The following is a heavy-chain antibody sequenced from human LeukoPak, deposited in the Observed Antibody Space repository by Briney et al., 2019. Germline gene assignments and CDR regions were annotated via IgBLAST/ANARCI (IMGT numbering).Heavy chain of an antibody. CDR1: GFPFRNYS. CDR2: ISSRSSTI. CDR3: ALIVATIFWAH. J-gene: IGHJ4*02. V-gene: IGHV3-48*01. D-gene: IGHD5-12*01. Sequence: GGSLRLSCAASGFPFRNYSMNWVRQAPGKGLEWISYISSRSSTIFYADSVKGRFTISRDNSKNTLYLQMNSLRAEDTAVYYCALIVATIFWAHWGQGTLVTVSS.